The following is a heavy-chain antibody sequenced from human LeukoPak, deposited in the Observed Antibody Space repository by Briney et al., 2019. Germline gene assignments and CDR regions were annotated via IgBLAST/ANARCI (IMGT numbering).Heavy chain of an antibody. CDR1: GYSFTSYW. J-gene: IGHJ6*03. D-gene: IGHD3-3*01. V-gene: IGHV5-51*01. CDR2: IYPGDSDT. CDR3: ARCYDFWSGYSPRYYYYYMDV. Sequence: GESLKISCKGSGYSFTSYWIGWVRQMPGKGLEWMGIIYPGDSDTRYSPSFQGQVTISADKSISTAYLQWSSLKASDTAMYYCARCYDFWSGYSPRYYYYYMDVWGKGTTVTVSS.